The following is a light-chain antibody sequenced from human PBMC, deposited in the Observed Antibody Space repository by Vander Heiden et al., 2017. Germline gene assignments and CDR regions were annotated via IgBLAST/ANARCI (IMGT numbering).Light chain of an antibody. Sequence: GDRVTITCRASQTISSYLTWYQQKPGKAPKLRIYAASSLQSGVPSRFSGSGSGTDFTLTISSLQPEDFATYYCQQSYSTPYTFGHGTKVDIK. J-gene: IGKJ3*01. V-gene: IGKV1-39*01. CDR3: QQSYSTPYT. CDR1: QTISSY. CDR2: AAS.